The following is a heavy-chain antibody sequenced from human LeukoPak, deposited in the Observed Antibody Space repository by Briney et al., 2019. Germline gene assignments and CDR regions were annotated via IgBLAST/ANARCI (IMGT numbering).Heavy chain of an antibody. CDR2: IYYSGST. J-gene: IGHJ6*03. Sequence: SETLSLTCSVSGGSISSYYWSWIRQPPGKGLEWIGYIYYSGSTNYNPSLKSRVTISVDTSKNQFSLKLSSVTAADTAVYYCARDQRSGYSGYDYYYYYYMDVWGKGTTVTVSS. CDR3: ARDQRSGYSGYDYYYYYYMDV. D-gene: IGHD5-12*01. CDR1: GGSISSYY. V-gene: IGHV4-59*12.